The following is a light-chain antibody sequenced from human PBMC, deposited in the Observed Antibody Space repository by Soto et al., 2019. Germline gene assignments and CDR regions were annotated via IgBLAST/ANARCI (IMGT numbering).Light chain of an antibody. J-gene: IGKJ4*02. CDR1: QSVGTT. CDR3: QQYSASPT. V-gene: IGKV3-15*01. CDR2: GAS. Sequence: EIFMTQSPATLSVSPGEKVILSCRASQSVGTTLAWYQQKPDQAPSLLIRGASTRATGVPARFSGSGSGTEFTLTISSLQSEDFAIYYCQQYSASPTFGGGTTLEIK.